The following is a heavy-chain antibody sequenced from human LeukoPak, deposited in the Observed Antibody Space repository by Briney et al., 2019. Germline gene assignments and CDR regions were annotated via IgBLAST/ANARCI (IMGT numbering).Heavy chain of an antibody. D-gene: IGHD5-12*01. Sequence: SETLSLTCTVSGGSISSYYWSWIRQPPGKGLEWIGYIYYSGSTNYNPSPKSRVTISVDTSKNQFSLKLSSVTAADTAVYYCARHRGIVATMISWGQGTLVTVSS. CDR2: IYYSGST. J-gene: IGHJ4*02. V-gene: IGHV4-59*08. CDR3: ARHRGIVATMIS. CDR1: GGSISSYY.